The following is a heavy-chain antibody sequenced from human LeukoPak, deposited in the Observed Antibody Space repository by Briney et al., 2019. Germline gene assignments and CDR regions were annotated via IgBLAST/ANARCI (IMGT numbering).Heavy chain of an antibody. J-gene: IGHJ3*02. CDR3: ARDLGSSGPLDAFDI. CDR2: IRSKVYGGTT. Sequence: PGGSLRLSCTASGFTFGDYAMSWVRQAPGKGLEWVGFIRSKVYGGTTEYAASVKGRFTISRDDSKSIAYLQVNSLRTEDTAIYHCARDLGSSGPLDAFDIWGQGTMVTVSS. D-gene: IGHD6-19*01. CDR1: GFTFGDYA. V-gene: IGHV3-49*04.